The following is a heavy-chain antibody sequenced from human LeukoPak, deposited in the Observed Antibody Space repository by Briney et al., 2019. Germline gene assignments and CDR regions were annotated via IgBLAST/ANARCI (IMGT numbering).Heavy chain of an antibody. J-gene: IGHJ4*02. CDR3: ARDSDDFWSGYWIASYFDY. Sequence: ASVKVSCKASGYTFTSYGISWVRQAPGQGLEWMGWISAYNGNTNYAQKLQGRVTMTTDTSTSTAYMELRSLRSDDTAVYYCARDSDDFWSGYWIASYFDYWGQGTLVTVSS. D-gene: IGHD3-3*01. CDR1: GYTFTSYG. V-gene: IGHV1-18*01. CDR2: ISAYNGNT.